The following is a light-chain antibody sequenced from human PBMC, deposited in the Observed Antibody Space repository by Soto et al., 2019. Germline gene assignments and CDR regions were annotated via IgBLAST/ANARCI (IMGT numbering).Light chain of an antibody. J-gene: IGKJ4*01. CDR1: QNIRSR. CDR2: DAS. CDR3: QQHANYPIT. V-gene: IGKV1-5*01. Sequence: DFQMTQSPSTLSASVGDRVTITCRASQNIRSRLAWFQQKPGKAPKLLIYDASSLESGVPQRFSGSGSGTEFTLTISSLQTDDFATYYCQQHANYPITFGGGTKVDIK.